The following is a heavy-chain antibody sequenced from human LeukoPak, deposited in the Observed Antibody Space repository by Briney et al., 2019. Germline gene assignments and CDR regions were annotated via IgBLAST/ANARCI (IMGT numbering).Heavy chain of an antibody. J-gene: IGHJ4*02. V-gene: IGHV3-21*01. CDR2: ISSSSTYI. Sequence: GGSLRLSCVASGFTFRSYSMNWVRQAPGKGLEWVSSISSSSTYIYYADSVKGRFTISRDNANNSLYLQMNSLRADDTAIYYCARDLNYDILTGSPRAYFDSWGQGTLVTVSS. CDR1: GFTFRSYS. D-gene: IGHD3-9*01. CDR3: ARDLNYDILTGSPRAYFDS.